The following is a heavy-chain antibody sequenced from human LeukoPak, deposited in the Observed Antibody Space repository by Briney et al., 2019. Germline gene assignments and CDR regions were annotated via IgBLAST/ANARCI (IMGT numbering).Heavy chain of an antibody. CDR3: ARRTGNTFDI. Sequence: SQTLSLTCTVSGGSISSGGYYWSCIRQHPGKGLEWIGYIFYSGSTYYNPSLKSRVTISVDTSKNQFSLKLSSVTAADTAVYCCARRTGNTFDIWGQGTVVTVSS. D-gene: IGHD7-27*01. CDR1: GGSISSGGYY. CDR2: IFYSGST. V-gene: IGHV4-31*03. J-gene: IGHJ3*02.